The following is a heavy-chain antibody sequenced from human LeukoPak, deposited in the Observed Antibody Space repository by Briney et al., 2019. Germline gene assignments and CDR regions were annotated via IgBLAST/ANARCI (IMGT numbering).Heavy chain of an antibody. CDR1: GGSISRHY. CDR3: ARGVYGSGDY. J-gene: IGHJ4*02. CDR2: IYSSGST. Sequence: SETLSLTCSVSGGSISRHYWTWIRQPAGKGLEWIGRIYSSGSTNYNPSLKSRVTMSVDTSRNQFSLKLTSVTAADTAVYYCARGVYGSGDYWGQGTLVTVSS. V-gene: IGHV4-4*07. D-gene: IGHD3-10*01.